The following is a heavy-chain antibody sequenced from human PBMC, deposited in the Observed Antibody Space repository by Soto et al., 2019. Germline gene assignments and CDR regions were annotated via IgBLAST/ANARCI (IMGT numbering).Heavy chain of an antibody. D-gene: IGHD5-18*01. CDR2: MNSDGTTT. J-gene: IGHJ6*02. Sequence: EVQLVESGGGLVQPGGSLRLSCAASGFTFSSYWMHWVRQAPGKGLVWVSRMNSDGTTTNYADSVKGRFTISRDNVRNTMYLQMNSMRAEDTAVYYCVSDGYPVSVYGVDVWGQGTTVTVSS. CDR1: GFTFSSYW. CDR3: VSDGYPVSVYGVDV. V-gene: IGHV3-74*01.